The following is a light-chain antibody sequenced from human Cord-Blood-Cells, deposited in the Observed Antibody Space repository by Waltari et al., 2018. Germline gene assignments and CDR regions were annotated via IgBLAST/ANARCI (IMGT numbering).Light chain of an antibody. CDR2: DVS. Sequence: QSALTQPRSVSGSPGQSVTISCTGTSSDVGGYNYVSWYQQHPGKAPKLMIYDVSRLPSGVPDCFSGSKSGNTASLTISGLQAEEEADYYCCSDAGSYTYVFGTGTKVTVL. V-gene: IGLV2-11*01. CDR3: CSDAGSYTYV. J-gene: IGLJ1*01. CDR1: SSDVGGYNY.